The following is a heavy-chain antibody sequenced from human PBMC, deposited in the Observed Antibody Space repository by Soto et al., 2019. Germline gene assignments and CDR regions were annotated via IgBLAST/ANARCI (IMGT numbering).Heavy chain of an antibody. J-gene: IGHJ4*02. V-gene: IGHV3-23*01. D-gene: IGHD1-7*01. Sequence: TGGSLRLSCAASGFNFRAYGMMWVRQAPGKGLEWVSAISQSAGGNTYYADSVKGRFTISRDDSTNTLYLQMDSLRPEDTAQYYCAGWNYDYWGQGTQVTVSS. CDR2: ISQSAGGNT. CDR3: AGWNYDY. CDR1: GFNFRAYG.